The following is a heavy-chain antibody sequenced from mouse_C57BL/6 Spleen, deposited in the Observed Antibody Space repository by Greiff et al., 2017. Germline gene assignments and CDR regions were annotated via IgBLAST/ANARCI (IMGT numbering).Heavy chain of an antibody. V-gene: IGHV1-52*01. D-gene: IGHD1-1*01. J-gene: IGHJ4*01. CDR1: GYTFTSYW. CDR2: IDPSDSET. Sequence: QVQLLQPGAELVRPGSSVKLSCKASGYTFTSYWMHWVQQRPIQGLEWIGNIDPSDSETHYNQKFKDKATLTVDKSTSTAYMQLSSLTSEDSAVYYCAIITTVVATEGYYAMDYWGQGTSVTVSS. CDR3: AIITTVVATEGYYAMDY.